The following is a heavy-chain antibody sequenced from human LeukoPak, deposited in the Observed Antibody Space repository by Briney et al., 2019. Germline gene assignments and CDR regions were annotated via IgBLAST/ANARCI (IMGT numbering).Heavy chain of an antibody. D-gene: IGHD3-10*01. CDR1: GFTFSSYG. Sequence: PGGSLRLSCAASGFTFSSYGMHWVRQAPGKGLEWVAVISYDGSNKYYADSVKGRFTISRDNSKNTLYLQMNSLRAEDTAVYYCANSYYYGSGSYSRSLGGYFDYWGQGTLVTVSS. V-gene: IGHV3-30*18. CDR3: ANSYYYGSGSYSRSLGGYFDY. J-gene: IGHJ4*02. CDR2: ISYDGSNK.